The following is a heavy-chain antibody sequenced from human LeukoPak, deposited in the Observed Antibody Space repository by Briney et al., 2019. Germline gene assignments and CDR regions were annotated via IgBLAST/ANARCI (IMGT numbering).Heavy chain of an antibody. D-gene: IGHD3-22*01. J-gene: IGHJ6*03. CDR3: TTYRSYYDSSAYRYYYYMDV. CDR2: IRSKANSYAT. CDR1: GFTFSGSA. Sequence: GGSLRLSCAASGFTFSGSAMHWVRQASGKGLEWVGRIRSKANSYATAYAASVKGRFTISRDDSKNTLYLQMNSLKTEDTAVYYCTTYRSYYDSSAYRYYYYMDVWGKGTTVTVSS. V-gene: IGHV3-73*01.